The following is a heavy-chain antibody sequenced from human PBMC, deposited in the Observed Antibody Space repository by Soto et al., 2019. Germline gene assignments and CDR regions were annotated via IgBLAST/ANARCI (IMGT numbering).Heavy chain of an antibody. CDR3: ARVNGYYYYMDV. D-gene: IGHD4-17*01. Sequence: ASVKVSWKASGYTFTSYDINWVRQATGQGLEWMGWMNPNSGNTGYAQKFQGRVTMTRNTSISTAYMELSSLRSEDTAVYYCARVNGYYYYMDVRGKGTTVTVSS. CDR1: GYTFTSYD. V-gene: IGHV1-8*01. J-gene: IGHJ6*03. CDR2: MNPNSGNT.